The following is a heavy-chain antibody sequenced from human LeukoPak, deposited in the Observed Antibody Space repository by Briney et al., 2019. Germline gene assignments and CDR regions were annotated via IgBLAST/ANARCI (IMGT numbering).Heavy chain of an antibody. CDR1: GGSFSGYY. V-gene: IGHV4-34*01. Sequence: PSETLSLTCAVYGGSFSGYYWSWIRQPPGKGLEWIGEINHSGSTNYNPSLKSRVTISVDTSKNQFSLKLSSVTAADTAVYYCATVSGPHAFDIWGQGTMVTVSS. J-gene: IGHJ3*02. CDR3: ATVSGPHAFDI. D-gene: IGHD2-8*01. CDR2: INHSGST.